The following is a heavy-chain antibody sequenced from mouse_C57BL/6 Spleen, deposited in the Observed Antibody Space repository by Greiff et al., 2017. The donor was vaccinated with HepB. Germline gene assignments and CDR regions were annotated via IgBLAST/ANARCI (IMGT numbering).Heavy chain of an antibody. J-gene: IGHJ4*01. CDR3: AREDYDYDEGDYAMDY. V-gene: IGHV1-81*01. CDR1: GYTFTSYG. CDR2: IYPRSGNT. Sequence: QVQLQQSGAELARPGASVKLSCKASGYTFTSYGISWVKQRTGQGLEWIGEIYPRSGNTYYNEKFKGKATLTADKSSSTAYMELRSLTSEDSAVYFCAREDYDYDEGDYAMDYWGQGTSVTVSS. D-gene: IGHD2-4*01.